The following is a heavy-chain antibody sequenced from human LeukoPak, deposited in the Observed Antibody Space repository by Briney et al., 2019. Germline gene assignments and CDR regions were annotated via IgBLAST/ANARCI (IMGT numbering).Heavy chain of an antibody. D-gene: IGHD3-22*01. Sequence: SETLSLTCAVSGGSISSSNWWSWVRQPPGKGLEWIGEIYHSGSTNYNPSLKSRVTISVDTSKNQFSLKLSSVTAADTAVYYCARDRYYDRDAFDIWGQGTMVTVSS. CDR3: ARDRYYDRDAFDI. J-gene: IGHJ3*02. CDR1: GGSISSSNW. CDR2: IYHSGST. V-gene: IGHV4-4*02.